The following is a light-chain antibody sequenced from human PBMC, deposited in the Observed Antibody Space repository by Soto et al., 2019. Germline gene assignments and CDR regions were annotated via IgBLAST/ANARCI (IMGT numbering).Light chain of an antibody. CDR2: EVS. V-gene: IGLV2-8*01. CDR3: SSYAGSNLYV. J-gene: IGLJ1*01. Sequence: QSALTQPPSASGSPGQSVTIACTGTSSDVGGYNYVSWYQQHPGKDPKFIIYEVSKRPSGVPDRFSGSKSGNTASLTVSGLQAEDEADYYCSSYAGSNLYVFGTGTKVTVL. CDR1: SSDVGGYNY.